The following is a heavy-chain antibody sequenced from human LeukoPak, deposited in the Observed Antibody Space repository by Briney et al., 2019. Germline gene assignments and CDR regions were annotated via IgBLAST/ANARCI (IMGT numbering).Heavy chain of an antibody. CDR3: ARDGIAAAGSFDY. CDR2: INAGNGNT. Sequence: ASVKVSCKASGYTFTSYAMHWVRQAPGLRLEWMGWINAGNGNTKYSQKFQGRVTITRDTSASTAYMELSSLRSEDTAVYYCARDGIAAAGSFDYWGQGTLVTVSS. V-gene: IGHV1-3*01. J-gene: IGHJ4*02. CDR1: GYTFTSYA. D-gene: IGHD6-13*01.